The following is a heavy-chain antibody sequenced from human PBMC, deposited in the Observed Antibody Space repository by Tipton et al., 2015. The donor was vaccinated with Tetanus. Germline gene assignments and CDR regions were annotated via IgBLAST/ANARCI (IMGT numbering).Heavy chain of an antibody. V-gene: IGHV3-33*08. Sequence: QVQLVQSGGGVVQSGRSLRLSCVASGYNFRNNGMHWVRQAPGKGLEWVAVIRYDGSKEYNAAFVKGRFTMSRDNSKNTLSLRMNSRRVEDTAIYYCATDQRNGWWGWGFYFDTWGQGTSVTVSS. CDR2: IRYDGSKE. CDR3: ATDQRNGWWGWGFYFDT. J-gene: IGHJ4*02. D-gene: IGHD3-3*01. CDR1: GYNFRNNG.